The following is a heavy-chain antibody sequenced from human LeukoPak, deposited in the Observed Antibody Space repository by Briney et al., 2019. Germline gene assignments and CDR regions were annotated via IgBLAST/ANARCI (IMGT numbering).Heavy chain of an antibody. D-gene: IGHD3-10*01. V-gene: IGHV3-30*02. J-gene: IGHJ4*02. CDR3: AKDSGWFGELSCFDY. CDR1: GFTFSSYG. CDR2: IRSDGGNK. Sequence: GGSLRLSCAASGFTFSSYGMHWVRQAPGKGLEWVAFIRSDGGNKYYADSVKGRLTISRDNSKNTVYLQMNSLRAEDTAVYYCAKDSGWFGELSCFDYWGQGTLVTVSS.